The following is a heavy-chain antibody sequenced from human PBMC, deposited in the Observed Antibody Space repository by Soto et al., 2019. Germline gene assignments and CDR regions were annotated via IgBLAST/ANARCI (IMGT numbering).Heavy chain of an antibody. J-gene: IGHJ3*02. Sequence: SVKVSCKASGGTFSSYAISWVRQAPGQGLEWMGGIIPIFGTANYAQKFQGRVTITADESTSTAYMELSSLRSEDTAVYYCARGRDIAAAVVISGAFDIWGQGTMVTVSS. CDR3: ARGRDIAAAVVISGAFDI. D-gene: IGHD6-13*01. CDR1: GGTFSSYA. V-gene: IGHV1-69*13. CDR2: IIPIFGTA.